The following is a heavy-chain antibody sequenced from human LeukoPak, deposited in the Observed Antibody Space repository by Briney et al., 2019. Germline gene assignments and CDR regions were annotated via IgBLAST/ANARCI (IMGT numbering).Heavy chain of an antibody. J-gene: IGHJ5*02. CDR3: AKEGGSGYYYTLYVWFDP. Sequence: GGSLRLSCAASGFTFSSYAMSWVRQAPGKGLEWVSAISGSGGSTYYADSVKGRFTISRDNSKNTLYLQMNSLRAEDTAVYYCAKEGGSGYYYTLYVWFDPWGQGTLVTVSS. V-gene: IGHV3-23*01. CDR1: GFTFSSYA. CDR2: ISGSGGST. D-gene: IGHD3-22*01.